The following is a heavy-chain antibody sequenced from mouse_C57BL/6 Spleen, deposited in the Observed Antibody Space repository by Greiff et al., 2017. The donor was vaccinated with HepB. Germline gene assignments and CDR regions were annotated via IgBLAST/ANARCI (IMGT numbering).Heavy chain of an antibody. Sequence: VQLQQSGAELVKPGASVKISCKASGYAFSSYWMNWVKQRPGKGLEWIGQIYPGDGDTNYNGKFKGKATLTADKSSSTAYMQLSSLTSEDSAVYFGARGGREYYYAMDYWGQGTSVTVSS. V-gene: IGHV1-80*01. J-gene: IGHJ4*01. CDR3: ARGGREYYYAMDY. CDR1: GYAFSSYW. CDR2: IYPGDGDT.